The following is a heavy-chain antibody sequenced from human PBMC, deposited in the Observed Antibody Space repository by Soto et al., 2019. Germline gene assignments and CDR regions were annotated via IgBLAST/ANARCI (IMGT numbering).Heavy chain of an antibody. CDR1: GFNFSSYA. CDR2: ISASGVST. CDR3: SKGRKSCSGWYWDY. Sequence: EVQLLESGGGLLQPGGSLRLSCAASGFNFSSYAMSWVRQAPGKGLEWVSGISASGVSTYYSDTVKGRFTISRDNSENTLDLQMNSLRAEDTALYYGSKGRKSCSGWYWDYWGQGTLVTVSS. D-gene: IGHD6-19*01. V-gene: IGHV3-23*01. J-gene: IGHJ4*02.